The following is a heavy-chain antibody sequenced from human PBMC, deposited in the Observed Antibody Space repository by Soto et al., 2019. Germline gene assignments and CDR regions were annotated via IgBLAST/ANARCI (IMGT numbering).Heavy chain of an antibody. CDR2: ISGSGGST. Sequence: EVQLLESGGGLVQPGGSLRLSCAASGFTFSSYAMSWVRQAPGKGLEWVAAISGSGGSTYYADSVKGRFTISRDNSKHTLSLQMNRLRAEDTAVYYCATRETAMVHYFDYWGQGTLVTVSS. V-gene: IGHV3-23*01. D-gene: IGHD5-18*01. CDR3: ATRETAMVHYFDY. J-gene: IGHJ4*02. CDR1: GFTFSSYA.